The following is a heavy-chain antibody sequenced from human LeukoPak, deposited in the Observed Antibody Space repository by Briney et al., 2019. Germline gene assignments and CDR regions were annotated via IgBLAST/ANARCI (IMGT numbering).Heavy chain of an antibody. D-gene: IGHD3-22*01. V-gene: IGHV3-53*01. CDR3: ARISSRHYYDSSGYSYFDY. Sequence: GGSLRLSCAASGFTVSSNYMSWVRQAPGKGLERVSVIYSGGSTYYADSVKGRFTISRDNSKNTLYLQMNSLRAEDTAVYYCARISSRHYYDSSGYSYFDYWGQGTLVTVSS. J-gene: IGHJ4*02. CDR1: GFTVSSNY. CDR2: IYSGGST.